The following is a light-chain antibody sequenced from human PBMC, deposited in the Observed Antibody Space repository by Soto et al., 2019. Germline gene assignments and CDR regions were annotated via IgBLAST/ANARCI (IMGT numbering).Light chain of an antibody. CDR1: QSISSAY. V-gene: IGKV3-20*01. CDR2: GAS. Sequence: EIVLTQSPGALSLSPGERATVSCRASQSISSAYLAWYQQKPGQAPRLLIYGASNRATGIPDRFSGSGSETDFTLIISRLEPEDFALYYCQQYGGSPITFGQGTRLEIK. CDR3: QQYGGSPIT. J-gene: IGKJ5*01.